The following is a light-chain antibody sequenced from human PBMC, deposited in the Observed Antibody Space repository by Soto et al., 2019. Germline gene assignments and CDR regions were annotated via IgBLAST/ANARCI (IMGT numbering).Light chain of an antibody. V-gene: IGKV1-5*03. CDR3: QQYNSYPIT. CDR2: KTS. J-gene: IGKJ5*01. CDR1: QSISTW. Sequence: DIQMTQSPSTLSASVGDRVTLTCRANQSISTWLAWYQQKPGKAPKLLIYKTSSLESGAPSRFSGSGSGTEFTLTISSLQPDDFATYYRQQYNSYPITFGQGTRLEIK.